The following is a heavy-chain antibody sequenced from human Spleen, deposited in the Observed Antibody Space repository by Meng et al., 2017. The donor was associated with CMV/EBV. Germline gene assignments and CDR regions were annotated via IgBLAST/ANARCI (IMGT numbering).Heavy chain of an antibody. Sequence: LSCAASGFTFSNSPMHCVRQAPGKGLAWVAITSYDGSTKYYADSVKGRLTISRDNSRTTLFLQMNSLRPEDTAVYYCARDRHLTIDYWGQGTLVTVSS. CDR1: GFTFSNSP. J-gene: IGHJ4*02. CDR2: TSYDGSTK. CDR3: ARDRHLTIDY. V-gene: IGHV3-30*04.